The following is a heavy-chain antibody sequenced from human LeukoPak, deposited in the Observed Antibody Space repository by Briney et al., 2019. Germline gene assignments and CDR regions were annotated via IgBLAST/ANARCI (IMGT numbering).Heavy chain of an antibody. J-gene: IGHJ6*02. D-gene: IGHD4-17*01. V-gene: IGHV3-23*01. CDR2: ISGSGGGT. CDR3: ATMDGRREVTKVDV. CDR1: GFTFIIYP. Sequence: PGGSLRLSCAASGFTFIIYPMSWVRQAPGKGLEWVSAISGSGGGTNYADSVKGRFTISRDNSKNTLYLQMNSLRAEDTAVYYCATMDGRREVTKVDVWGQGTTVTVSS.